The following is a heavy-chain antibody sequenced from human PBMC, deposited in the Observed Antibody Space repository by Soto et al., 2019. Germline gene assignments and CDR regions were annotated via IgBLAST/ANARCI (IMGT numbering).Heavy chain of an antibody. CDR1: GYTFTNYY. CDR2: INPSGGTT. V-gene: IGHV1-46*01. J-gene: IGHJ1*01. Sequence: QVQLVQSGAEVKKPGASVKVSCEASGYTFTNYYIHWVRQAPGQGLEWMGIINPSGGTTNYAQKFQGRVTMTRDTSTSTVYMEVSSLRSEDTAMYYCARADYFDSSGYSTTAYFQHWGQGTLVTVSS. D-gene: IGHD3-22*01. CDR3: ARADYFDSSGYSTTAYFQH.